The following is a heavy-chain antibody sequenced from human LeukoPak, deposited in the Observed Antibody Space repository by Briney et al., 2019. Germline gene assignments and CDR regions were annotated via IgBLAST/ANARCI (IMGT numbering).Heavy chain of an antibody. CDR2: VCHSGST. CDR1: GGSISSGGYS. D-gene: IGHD2-2*01. CDR3: ARNHQSIIVVPAALYY. V-gene: IGHV4-30-2*01. Sequence: SQTLSLTSAVSGGSISSGGYSGSSTRQPPGKGLGWIRYVCHSGSTYYNASVKSRVTMSVDRSKNQFSLKLSSVTAADTAVYYCARNHQSIIVVPAALYYWGQGTLGTVSS. J-gene: IGHJ4*02.